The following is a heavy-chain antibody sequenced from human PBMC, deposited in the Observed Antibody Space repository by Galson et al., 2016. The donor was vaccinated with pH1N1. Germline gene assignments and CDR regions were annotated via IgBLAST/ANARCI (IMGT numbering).Heavy chain of an antibody. J-gene: IGHJ3*02. CDR3: ATYVPGPLIDAFDI. CDR2: IYQGGST. CDR1: GYSIRNGYY. Sequence: SETLSLTCGVSGYSIRNGYYWGWIRQPPGKGLEWIGSIYQGGSTYYNPSLKSRVTISVDRSRNQFSLNLRSVTAADTAVYYCATYVPGPLIDAFDIWGQGTMVTVSS. V-gene: IGHV4-38-2*01. D-gene: IGHD2-8*01.